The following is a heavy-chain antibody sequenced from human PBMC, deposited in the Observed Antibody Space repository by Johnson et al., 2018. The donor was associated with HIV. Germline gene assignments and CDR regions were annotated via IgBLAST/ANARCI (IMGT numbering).Heavy chain of an antibody. CDR2: ISYDGSNK. CDR1: GFSFSTYG. J-gene: IGHJ3*02. D-gene: IGHD7-27*01. V-gene: IGHV3-30*03. Sequence: QVQLVESGGGWVQPGGSLRLSCAASGFSFSTYGMSWVRQAPGKGLEWVAVISYDGSNKYYADSVKGRFTISRDNSKKTLYLQMSSLRIEDTAVYYCARVGDWGSAYDAFDIWGQGTMVTVSS. CDR3: ARVGDWGSAYDAFDI.